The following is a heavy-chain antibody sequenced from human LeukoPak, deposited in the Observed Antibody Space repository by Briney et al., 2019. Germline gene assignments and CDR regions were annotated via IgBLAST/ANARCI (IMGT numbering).Heavy chain of an antibody. CDR3: ARDASLYCSGNDCYWAFDR. D-gene: IGHD2-2*01. V-gene: IGHV3-7*01. CDR2: MKQDESKT. CDR1: GFSFSNYW. Sequence: PGGSLRLSXVASGFSFSNYWMSWVRQAPGKGLEWVANMKQDESKTYYVDSVKGRFTISRDNAKNSLYLQINSLRAEDTAVYYCARDASLYCSGNDCYWAFDRWGQGTLVTVSS. J-gene: IGHJ5*02.